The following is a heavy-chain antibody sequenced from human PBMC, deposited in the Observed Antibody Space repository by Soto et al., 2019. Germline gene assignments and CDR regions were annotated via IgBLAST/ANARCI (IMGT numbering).Heavy chain of an antibody. V-gene: IGHV4-34*01. CDR3: ARATVKVGATLFDY. D-gene: IGHD1-26*01. CDR1: DGSFSGYY. Sequence: SETLSLTCVVSDGSFSGYYCSWIRQPPGKGLEWIGEINHSGFTNYNPSLKSRVTISRDTSPNQFSLKLTSVTAADSAVYYCARATVKVGATLFDYWGQGTLVTVSS. J-gene: IGHJ4*02. CDR2: INHSGFT.